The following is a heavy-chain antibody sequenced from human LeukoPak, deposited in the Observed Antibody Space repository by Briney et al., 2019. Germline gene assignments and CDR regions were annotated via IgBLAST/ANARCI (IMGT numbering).Heavy chain of an antibody. CDR2: IYYSGST. Sequence: SETLSLTCTVSGGSISSYYWSWIRQPPGKGLEWIGYIYYSGSTNYNPSLKSRVTISVDTSKNQFSLKLGSVPAADTAVYYCARAEGQTFDYWGQGTLVTVSS. CDR3: ARAEGQTFDY. V-gene: IGHV4-59*01. J-gene: IGHJ4*02. CDR1: GGSISSYY.